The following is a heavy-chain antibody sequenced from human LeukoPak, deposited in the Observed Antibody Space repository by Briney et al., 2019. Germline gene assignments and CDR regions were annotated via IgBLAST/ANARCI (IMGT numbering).Heavy chain of an antibody. J-gene: IGHJ4*02. V-gene: IGHV3-33*01. Sequence: GGALRLSCATSGFTFSSHGFYWVRQAPGKGLEWVAVIWYDGSKKYYADSVKGRSTISRDNSKNTLYLEMNSLRAEDTAVYYCARDVSYNSLDYWGQGTLVTVSS. D-gene: IGHD6-13*01. CDR3: ARDVSYNSLDY. CDR2: IWYDGSKK. CDR1: GFTFSSHG.